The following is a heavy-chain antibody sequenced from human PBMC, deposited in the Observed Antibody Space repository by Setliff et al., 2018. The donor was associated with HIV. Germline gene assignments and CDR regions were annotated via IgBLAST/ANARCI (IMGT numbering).Heavy chain of an antibody. J-gene: IGHJ4*02. Sequence: LSLTCAVSGYSISSGYYWGWIRQPPGKGLEWIGSIYHSGSTYNNPSLKSRVTISVDTSKNRFSLKLTSVTAADTAVYYCARTLRAAAMGYFDYWGQGTLVTVSS. V-gene: IGHV4-38-2*01. CDR1: GYSISSGYY. D-gene: IGHD5-18*01. CDR3: ARTLRAAAMGYFDY. CDR2: IYHSGST.